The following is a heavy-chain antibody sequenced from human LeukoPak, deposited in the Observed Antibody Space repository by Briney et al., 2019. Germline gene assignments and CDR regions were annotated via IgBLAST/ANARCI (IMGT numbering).Heavy chain of an antibody. CDR3: AEQWFDHH. D-gene: IGHD5-18*01. CDR1: GFTFTSYG. V-gene: IGHV3-30*03. Sequence: GGSLRLSCAASGFTFTSYGMHWVRQAPGKGLEWVAVISYDGSNKYYADSVKGRFTISRDNSKNTLYLQMNSLRAEDTAVYYCAEQWFDHHWGQGTLVTVSS. J-gene: IGHJ5*02. CDR2: ISYDGSNK.